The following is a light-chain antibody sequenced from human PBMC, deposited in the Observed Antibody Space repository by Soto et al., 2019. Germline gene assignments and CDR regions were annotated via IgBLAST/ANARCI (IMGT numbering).Light chain of an antibody. Sequence: IVMTQSPATLSVSPGGRATLSCRASQSISTKLAWYQQKPGQAPRLLFYGASTRAPGIPVRFSGSGSGTEFTLTITSLQSEDFAVYYCQEYNDWRPITFGGGTKVEIK. J-gene: IGKJ4*01. CDR3: QEYNDWRPIT. CDR1: QSISTK. CDR2: GAS. V-gene: IGKV3-15*01.